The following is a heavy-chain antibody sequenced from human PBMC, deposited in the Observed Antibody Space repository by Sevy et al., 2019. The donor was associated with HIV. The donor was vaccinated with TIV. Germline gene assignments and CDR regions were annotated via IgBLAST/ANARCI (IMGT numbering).Heavy chain of an antibody. CDR2: ISAYNGNT. J-gene: IGHJ4*02. V-gene: IGHV1-18*04. Sequence: ASVKVSCKASGYTFTSYGISWVRQAPGQGLEWMGWISAYNGNTNYAQKLQGRVTMTTDTSTGTAYMELRGLRSDDTAVYYCARDYYYDSSGYEYFDYWGQGTLVTVSS. D-gene: IGHD3-22*01. CDR3: ARDYYYDSSGYEYFDY. CDR1: GYTFTSYG.